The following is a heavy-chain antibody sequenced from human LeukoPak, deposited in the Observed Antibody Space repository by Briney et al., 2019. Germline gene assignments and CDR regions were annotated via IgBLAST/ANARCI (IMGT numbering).Heavy chain of an antibody. CDR1: GYTFTSHG. CDR3: ARDLGYCSGGSCYRREFDY. Sequence: ASVKVSCKASGYTFTSHGISWVRQAPGQGLEWMAWIDTYSGDTHYAQTLQGRVTMTTDTSTSTAYMELGSLTSDDTAVYYCARDLGYCSGGSCYRREFDYWGQGTLVTVSS. CDR2: IDTYSGDT. J-gene: IGHJ4*02. V-gene: IGHV1-18*01. D-gene: IGHD2-15*01.